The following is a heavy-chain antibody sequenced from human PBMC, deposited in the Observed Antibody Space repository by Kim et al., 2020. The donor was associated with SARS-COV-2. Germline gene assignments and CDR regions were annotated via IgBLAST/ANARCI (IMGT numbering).Heavy chain of an antibody. CDR1: GFTFSSYY. CDR2: INSSGTT. Sequence: GGSLRLSCAASGFTFSSYYMSWVRQAPGKGLEWVSVINSSGTTYYSASLVGRLITSSDNYKNTMYLQMNNLRAEDTTVYYCARNRSDNGTGPEHLWGQGT. D-gene: IGHD3-10*01. V-gene: IGHV3-53*01. J-gene: IGHJ4*02. CDR3: ARNRSDNGTGPEHL.